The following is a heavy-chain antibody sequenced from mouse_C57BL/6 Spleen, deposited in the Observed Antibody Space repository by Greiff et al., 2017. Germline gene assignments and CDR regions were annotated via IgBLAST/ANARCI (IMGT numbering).Heavy chain of an antibody. CDR3: ARQGETDPFDY. D-gene: IGHD4-1*01. Sequence: DVKLVESGGGLVQPGGSLKLSCAASGFTFSDYYMYWVRQTPEKRLEWVAYISNGGGSTYYPDTVKGRFTISRDNAKNTLYLQMSRLKSEDTAMYYCARQGETDPFDYWGQGTTLTVSS. CDR2: ISNGGGST. J-gene: IGHJ2*01. CDR1: GFTFSDYY. V-gene: IGHV5-12*01.